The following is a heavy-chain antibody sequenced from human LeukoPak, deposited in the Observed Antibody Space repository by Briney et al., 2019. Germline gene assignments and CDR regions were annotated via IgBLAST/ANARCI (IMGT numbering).Heavy chain of an antibody. J-gene: IGHJ4*02. V-gene: IGHV4-59*01. CDR3: ARDKRDSSSFDY. CDR1: GGPISSYY. CDR2: IYYTGST. Sequence: PSETLSLTCTVSGGPISSYYWSWIRQPPGKGLEWIGYIYYTGSTNYNPSLKSRVTISVDTSKNQFSLKLSSVTAADTAVYYCARDKRDSSSFDYWGQGTLVTVSS. D-gene: IGHD6-6*01.